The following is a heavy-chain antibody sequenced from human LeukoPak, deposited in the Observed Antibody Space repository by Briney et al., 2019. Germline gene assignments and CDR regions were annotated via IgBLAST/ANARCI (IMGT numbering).Heavy chain of an antibody. CDR1: GYTFNTYG. J-gene: IGHJ4*02. CDR3: ARVDYGDSPPYFDY. V-gene: IGHV1-18*01. D-gene: IGHD4-17*01. Sequence: ASVKVSCKASGYTFNTYGISWVRQVPGQRPEWMGWINTDNGNTKYAQKFQGRVTMTTDTSTSTAYMELSSLRSDDTAVYYCARVDYGDSPPYFDYWGQGTLVTVSS. CDR2: INTDNGNT.